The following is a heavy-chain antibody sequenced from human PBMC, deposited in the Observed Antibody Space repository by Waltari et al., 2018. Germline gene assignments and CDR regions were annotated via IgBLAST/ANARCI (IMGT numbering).Heavy chain of an antibody. CDR3: TRITSNTWHD. CDR2: INPSGGA. D-gene: IGHD3-10*01. Sequence: QVQLQQWGAGLLKPSETLSLTCAVYGEPFTALYYPWSRQPPGKGLEGIGQINPSGGADYNPSLRNRATMSADTSKRQLTLNLRSVTAADTAVYYCTRITSNTWHDWGQGTRVTVSS. CDR1: GEPFTALY. V-gene: IGHV4-34*02. J-gene: IGHJ4*02.